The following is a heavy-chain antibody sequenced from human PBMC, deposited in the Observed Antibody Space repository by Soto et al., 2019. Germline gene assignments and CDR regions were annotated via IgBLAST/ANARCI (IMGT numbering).Heavy chain of an antibody. CDR2: ISDSGSST. CDR1: GFTFSSFA. CDR3: AKDQGGVAGRFHY. J-gene: IGHJ4*02. V-gene: IGHV3-23*01. D-gene: IGHD6-19*01. Sequence: EVQLLESGGGLVQPGGSLRLSCAASGFTFSSFAMSWVRQAPGKGLEWVSAISDSGSSTYYADSVKGRFTISRDNSKNTLFLQMNSLTAEDTAVYYCAKDQGGVAGRFHYWGQGTLVTVSS.